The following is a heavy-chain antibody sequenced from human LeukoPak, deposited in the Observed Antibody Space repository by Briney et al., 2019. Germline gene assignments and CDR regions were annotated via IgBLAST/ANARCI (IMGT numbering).Heavy chain of an antibody. V-gene: IGHV3-74*01. CDR2: INNGGSDM. CDR3: ARELPREVTLDY. Sequence: PGGSLRLSCAASGFTFISYGVQWVRQAPGKGLVWVSRINNGGSDMSYAYSVKGRFTISRDNAKNTLYLQMKSLRAEDTAVYYCARELPREVTLDYWGQGTPVTVSS. J-gene: IGHJ4*01. D-gene: IGHD2-21*02. CDR1: GFTFISYG.